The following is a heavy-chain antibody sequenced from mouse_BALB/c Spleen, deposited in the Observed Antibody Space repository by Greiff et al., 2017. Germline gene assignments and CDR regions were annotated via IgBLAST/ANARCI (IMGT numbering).Heavy chain of an antibody. CDR1: GYTFTSYY. Sequence: QVQLQQSGAELVKPGASVKLSCKASGYTFTSYYMYWVKQRPGQGLEWIGEINPSNGGTNFNEKFKSKATLTVDKSSSTAYMQLSSLTSEDSAVYYCTRQGKDAMDYWGQGTSVTVSS. D-gene: IGHD2-1*01. J-gene: IGHJ4*01. V-gene: IGHV1S81*02. CDR2: INPSNGGT. CDR3: TRQGKDAMDY.